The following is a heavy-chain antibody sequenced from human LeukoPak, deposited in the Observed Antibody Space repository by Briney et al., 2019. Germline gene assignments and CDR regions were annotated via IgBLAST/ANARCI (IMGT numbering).Heavy chain of an antibody. Sequence: SETLSLTCTVSGGSISSATYYWSWIRQPAGKGLEWIGRIYTSGSTNYNPSLKSRITISVDTSKNQFSLKLSSVTAADTAVYYCATGDSSGYPLGYWGQGTLVTVSS. V-gene: IGHV4-61*02. D-gene: IGHD3-22*01. CDR1: GGSISSATYY. CDR3: ATGDSSGYPLGY. CDR2: IYTSGST. J-gene: IGHJ4*02.